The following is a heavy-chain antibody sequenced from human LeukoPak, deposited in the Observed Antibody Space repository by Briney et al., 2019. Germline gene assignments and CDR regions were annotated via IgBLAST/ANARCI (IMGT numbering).Heavy chain of an antibody. CDR2: IYYSGST. CDR3: ARYSGTYYVY. CDR1: GGSISNYY. Sequence: SETLSLTCTVSGGSISNYYWSWIRQPPGKGLEGIGYIYYSGSTKYNASLKSRGIISVDTSKNQFSLNLGSVTAADTAVYYCARYSGTYYVYWGQGTLVTVSS. D-gene: IGHD1-26*01. J-gene: IGHJ4*02. V-gene: IGHV4-59*01.